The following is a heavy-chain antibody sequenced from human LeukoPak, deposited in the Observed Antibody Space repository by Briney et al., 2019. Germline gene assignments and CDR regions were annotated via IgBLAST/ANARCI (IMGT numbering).Heavy chain of an antibody. V-gene: IGHV1-2*02. D-gene: IGHD3-22*01. CDR3: ARGGVRSGYYRIDY. CDR1: GYTFTGYY. J-gene: IGHJ4*02. Sequence: GASVKVSCKASGYTFTGYYMHWVRQAPGQGVEGMGWINPNSGGTNYAQKFQGRVTMTRDTSISTAYMELSRLRSDDTAVYYYARGGVRSGYYRIDYWGQGTLVTVSS. CDR2: INPNSGGT.